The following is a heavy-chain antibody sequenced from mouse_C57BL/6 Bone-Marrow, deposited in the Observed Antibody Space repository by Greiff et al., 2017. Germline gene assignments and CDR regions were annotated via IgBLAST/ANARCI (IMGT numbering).Heavy chain of an antibody. CDR1: GYTFTDYN. CDR2: INPNNGGT. J-gene: IGHJ3*01. V-gene: IGHV1-18*01. D-gene: IGHD2-3*01. Sequence: EVQLQESGPELVKPGASVKIPCKASGYTFTDYNMDWVKQSHGKSLEWIGDINPNNGGTIYNQKFKGKATLTVDKSSSTAYMELRSLTSEDTAVYYCARMGDIYDGFWFAYWGRGTLVTVSA. CDR3: ARMGDIYDGFWFAY.